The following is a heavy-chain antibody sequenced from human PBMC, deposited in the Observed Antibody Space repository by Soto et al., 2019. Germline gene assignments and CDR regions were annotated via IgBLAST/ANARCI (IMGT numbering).Heavy chain of an antibody. CDR2: INPNSGGT. CDR1: GYSFTGYN. D-gene: IGHD3-9*01. V-gene: IGHV1-2*02. CDR3: ARDGKGDYYLLTGYYNYYGMDV. J-gene: IGHJ6*02. Sequence: ASVKVSCKASGYSFTGYNLHWVRQAPGQGLEWMGWINPNSGGTNYAQKFQGRVTMTRDTSISLAYMELSRLRSDGTAVYYCARDGKGDYYLLTGYYNYYGMDVWGQGTTVTVSS.